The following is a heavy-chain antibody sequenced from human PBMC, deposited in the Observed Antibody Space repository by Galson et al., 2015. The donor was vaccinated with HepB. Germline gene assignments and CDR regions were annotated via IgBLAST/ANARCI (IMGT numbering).Heavy chain of an antibody. J-gene: IGHJ4*02. Sequence: SLRLSCAASGFTFSSYPMHWVRQAPGKGPEWVAVISYDGSIDYYADSVKGRFTISRDNPKNTVYLQMSSLRPEETAVYYCARGTYSYGPFDLWGQGILVIVSS. V-gene: IGHV3-30*04. D-gene: IGHD5-18*01. CDR3: ARGTYSYGPFDL. CDR2: ISYDGSID. CDR1: GFTFSSYP.